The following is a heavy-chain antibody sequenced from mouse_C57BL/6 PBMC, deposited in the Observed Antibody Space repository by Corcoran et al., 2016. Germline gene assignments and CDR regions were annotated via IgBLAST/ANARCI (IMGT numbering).Heavy chain of an antibody. CDR3: AGPYYFDY. J-gene: IGHJ2*01. CDR1: GYTFTDYY. Sequence: QVQLKQSGAELVRPGASVKLSCKASGYTFTDYYINWVKQRPGQGLEWIARIYPGSGNTYYNEKFKGKATLTAEKSSSTAYLQLSSLTSEDSAVYFCAGPYYFDYWGQGTTLTVSS. V-gene: IGHV1-76*01. CDR2: IYPGSGNT.